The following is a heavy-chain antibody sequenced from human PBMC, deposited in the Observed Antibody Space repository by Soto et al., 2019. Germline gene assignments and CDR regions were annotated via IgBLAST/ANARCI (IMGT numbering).Heavy chain of an antibody. CDR2: IYYSGST. J-gene: IGHJ6*02. D-gene: IGHD6-13*01. V-gene: IGHV4-59*01. Sequence: QVQLQESGPGLVKPSETLSLTCTVSGGSISSYYWSWIRQPPGKGLEWIGYIYYSGSTNYNPSLKSRVTISVDTSKNQFSLKLSSVTAADTAVYYCARATLQQLGGMDVWGQGTTVTVSS. CDR3: ARATLQQLGGMDV. CDR1: GGSISSYY.